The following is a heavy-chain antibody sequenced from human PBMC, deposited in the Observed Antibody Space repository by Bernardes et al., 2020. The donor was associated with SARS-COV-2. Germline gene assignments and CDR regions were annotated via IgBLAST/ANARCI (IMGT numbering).Heavy chain of an antibody. V-gene: IGHV3-23*01. J-gene: IGHJ4*02. CDR1: GFTFDAHA. Sequence: GSSLKVSCAASGFTFDAHAMTWVRQAPGEGLEWVSTISADGGSTYYADSVAGRFTISRDNSKDILFLQIDSLRVEDTAIYFCARNPYSAWNYYLDHWGPGALVTVSS. D-gene: IGHD6-19*01. CDR3: ARNPYSAWNYYLDH. CDR2: ISADGGST.